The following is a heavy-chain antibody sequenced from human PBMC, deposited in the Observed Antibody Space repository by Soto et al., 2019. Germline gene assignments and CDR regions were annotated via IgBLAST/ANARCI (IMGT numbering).Heavy chain of an antibody. V-gene: IGHV4-31*03. CDR3: AQLPTAKRYYVSGMDV. Sequence: QVQLRESGPGLVKPSETLSLTCSVSGGSINNGMCYWSWIRQHPGKGLEWIGYIYYNGNTYYNPSLKIRLTFSLDTSKNQFSLTLSSVTAADTAVYFCAQLPTAKRYYVSGMDVWGQGTSVTVSS. CDR1: GGSINNGMCY. J-gene: IGHJ6*02. D-gene: IGHD2-2*01. CDR2: IYYNGNT.